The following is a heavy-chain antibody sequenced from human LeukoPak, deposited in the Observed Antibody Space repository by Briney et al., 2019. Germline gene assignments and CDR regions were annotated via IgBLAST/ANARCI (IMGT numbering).Heavy chain of an antibody. D-gene: IGHD5-24*01. CDR2: IYYSGSP. J-gene: IGHJ2*01. Sequence: PSDTLSLTCTVSGGPISSYYWSWVRQPPGKGLEGIGDIYYSGSPNYNPSLKSRVTISLDTSKNQFSLRLSSVTAADTAVYYCARDGYNLGNWYFDLWGRGTLVTVSS. V-gene: IGHV4-59*01. CDR3: ARDGYNLGNWYFDL. CDR1: GGPISSYY.